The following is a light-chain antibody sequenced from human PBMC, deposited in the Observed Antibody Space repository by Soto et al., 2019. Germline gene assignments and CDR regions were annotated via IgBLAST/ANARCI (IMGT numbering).Light chain of an antibody. V-gene: IGLV4-69*01. CDR3: QTWSTDIRV. CDR2: VNSDGSH. J-gene: IGLJ3*02. Sequence: QLVLTQSPSASASLGASVKHTCTLSSGHSSYAIAWHQQQPEKGPRYLMKVNSDGSHSKGDGIPDRFSGSSSGAERYLTISSLQSEDEADYYCQTWSTDIRVFGGGTKLTVL. CDR1: SGHSSYA.